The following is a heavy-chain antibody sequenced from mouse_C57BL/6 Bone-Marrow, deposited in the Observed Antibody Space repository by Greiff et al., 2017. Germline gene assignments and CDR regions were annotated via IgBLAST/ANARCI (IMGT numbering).Heavy chain of an antibody. CDR1: GYTFTSYW. J-gene: IGHJ2*01. Sequence: QVQLQQPGAELVKPGASVKVSCKASGYTFTSYWMPWVKQRPGQGLEWIGRIHPSGSDTNYNQKFKGKATLTVDKSSSTAYMQLSSLTSEDSAVYYCAIGRLRPYYFDYWGQGTTLTVSS. D-gene: IGHD2-2*01. V-gene: IGHV1-74*01. CDR3: AIGRLRPYYFDY. CDR2: IHPSGSDT.